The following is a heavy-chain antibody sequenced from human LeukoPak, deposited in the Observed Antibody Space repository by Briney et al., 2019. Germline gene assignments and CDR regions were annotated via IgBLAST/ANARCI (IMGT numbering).Heavy chain of an antibody. V-gene: IGHV1-18*01. CDR3: ARADGSTSDNPNPDYYGMDV. J-gene: IGHJ6*02. Sequence: ASVKVSCKASGYTFTSYGISWVRQAPGQGLEWMGWISAYNGNTNYAQKLQGRVTMTTDTSTSTAYMELRSLRFDDTAVYYCARADGSTSDNPNPDYYGMDVWGQGTTVTVSS. CDR2: ISAYNGNT. CDR1: GYTFTSYG. D-gene: IGHD5/OR15-5a*01.